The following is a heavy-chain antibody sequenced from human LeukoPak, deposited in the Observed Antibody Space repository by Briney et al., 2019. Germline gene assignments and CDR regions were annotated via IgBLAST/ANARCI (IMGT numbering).Heavy chain of an antibody. V-gene: IGHV3-9*01. D-gene: IGHD4-17*01. J-gene: IGHJ4*02. Sequence: GGSLRLSCAASGFTFDDYAMHWVRQVPGKGLEWVSGVSWNSGSIGYADSVKGRFTISRDNAKNSLYLQMNSLRAEDTALYYCTKDIDGDYRFGVDFWGQGTLVTVSS. CDR2: VSWNSGSI. CDR1: GFTFDDYA. CDR3: TKDIDGDYRFGVDF.